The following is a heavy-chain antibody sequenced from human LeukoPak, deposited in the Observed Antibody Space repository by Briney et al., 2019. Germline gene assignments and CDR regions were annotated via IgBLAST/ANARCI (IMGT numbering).Heavy chain of an antibody. CDR3: ARDDYSSGWGGY. CDR1: GFTFRSYW. Sequence: PGGSLRLSCAASGFTFRSYWMSWVRQAPGKGLEWVANIKQDGSEKYYVDSVKGRFTISRDNAKNSLYLQMNSLRAEDTAVYYCARDDYSSGWGGYWGQGTLATVSS. J-gene: IGHJ4*02. CDR2: IKQDGSEK. D-gene: IGHD6-19*01. V-gene: IGHV3-7*01.